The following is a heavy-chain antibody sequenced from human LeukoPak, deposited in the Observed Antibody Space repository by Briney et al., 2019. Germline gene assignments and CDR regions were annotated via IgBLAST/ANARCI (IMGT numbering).Heavy chain of an antibody. CDR3: ARQVRYSYGANLVDF. J-gene: IGHJ4*02. CDR1: GGSISPFY. CDR2: IFYSGSA. Sequence: SETLSLTCTVSGGSISPFYWSWIRQPPGKGLEWIGYIFYSGSANYNPSLKSRVTISVDTSKNQFSLKVNSVTAADTAVYYCARQVRYSYGANLVDFWGQGTLVTVSS. D-gene: IGHD5-18*01. V-gene: IGHV4-59*08.